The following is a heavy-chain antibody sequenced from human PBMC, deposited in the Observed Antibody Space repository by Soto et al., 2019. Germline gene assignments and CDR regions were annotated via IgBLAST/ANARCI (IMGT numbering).Heavy chain of an antibody. CDR3: ALRRVLGVSRKHNYYSPMDV. CDR2: IYHSGST. CDR1: GDSISSFNW. D-gene: IGHD3-10*01. J-gene: IGHJ6*02. V-gene: IGHV4-4*02. Sequence: KSSETLSLTCAVSGDSISSFNWWSWVRQSPGKGLEWIAEIYHSGSTNYNPSLMSRVTISVDNSNNQFSLRLNSVTAADTAVYYCALRRVLGVSRKHNYYSPMDVWGQGTTVTVYS.